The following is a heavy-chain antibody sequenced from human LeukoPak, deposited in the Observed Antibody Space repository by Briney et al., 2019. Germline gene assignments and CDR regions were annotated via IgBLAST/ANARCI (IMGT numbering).Heavy chain of an antibody. D-gene: IGHD3-3*01. CDR1: GYTFTSYD. J-gene: IGHJ3*02. CDR2: MNPNSGNT. Sequence: ASVKVSCKASGYTFTSYDISWVRQATGQGLEWMGWMNPNSGNTGYAQKFQGRVTMTRNTSISTAYMELSSLRSEDTAVYYCARSSPLYDFWSGYFLDAFDIWGQGTMVTVSS. CDR3: ARSSPLYDFWSGYFLDAFDI. V-gene: IGHV1-8*01.